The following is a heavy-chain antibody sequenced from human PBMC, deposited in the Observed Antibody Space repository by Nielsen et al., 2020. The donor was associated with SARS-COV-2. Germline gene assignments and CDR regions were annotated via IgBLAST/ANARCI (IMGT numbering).Heavy chain of an antibody. CDR3: VRESGTYYIDY. D-gene: IGHD5-12*01. Sequence: GESLKISCEASGFNFSQYTMNWVRQAPGQGLEWASSISSYSNYKQYADSVKGRFAISRDNAKSSLYLQMSSLRAEDTGVYYCVRESGTYYIDYWGQGILVTVSS. J-gene: IGHJ4*02. CDR1: GFNFSQYT. V-gene: IGHV3-21*01. CDR2: ISSYSNYK.